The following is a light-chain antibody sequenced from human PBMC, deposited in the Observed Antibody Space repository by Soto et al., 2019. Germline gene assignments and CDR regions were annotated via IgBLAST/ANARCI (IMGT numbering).Light chain of an antibody. CDR1: QSLLQRDGNNH. V-gene: IGKV2-28*01. Sequence: DIVLTQSPLSLPVTPGEPASISCRSSQSLLQRDGNNHLDWYLQKPGQSPQLLISLASNRASGVPERFSGGGTGTDFTLKISRXEAEDVGIYYCMQLLQTPWTFGQGTKVDTK. CDR2: LAS. J-gene: IGKJ1*01. CDR3: MQLLQTPWT.